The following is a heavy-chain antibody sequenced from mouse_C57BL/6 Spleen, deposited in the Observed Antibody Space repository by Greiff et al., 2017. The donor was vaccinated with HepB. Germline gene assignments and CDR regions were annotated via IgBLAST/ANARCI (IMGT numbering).Heavy chain of an antibody. CDR1: GYTFTSYW. V-gene: IGHV1-64*01. Sequence: QVQLQQPGAELVKPGASVKLSCKASGYTFTSYWMHWVKQRPGQGLEWIGMIHPNSGSTNYNEKFKSKATLTVDKSSSTAYMQLSSLTSEDSAVYDCARHGSSHDYFDDWGQGTTLTVSS. D-gene: IGHD1-1*01. CDR3: ARHGSSHDYFDD. CDR2: IHPNSGST. J-gene: IGHJ2*01.